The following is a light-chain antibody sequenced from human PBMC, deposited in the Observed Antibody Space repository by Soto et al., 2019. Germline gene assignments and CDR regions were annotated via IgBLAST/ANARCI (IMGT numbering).Light chain of an antibody. CDR3: QQYHDWPPWT. V-gene: IGKV3-15*01. CDR2: GAS. CDR1: QSVSSN. Sequence: EIVMTPSPATLSFSPWARATLSCGASQSVSSNLAWYQQKPGQAPRPLIYGASTRATGIPTRFSGRGSGTEFTLTISRLQSDDFALYFCQQYHDWPPWTFGQGTKVDIK. J-gene: IGKJ1*01.